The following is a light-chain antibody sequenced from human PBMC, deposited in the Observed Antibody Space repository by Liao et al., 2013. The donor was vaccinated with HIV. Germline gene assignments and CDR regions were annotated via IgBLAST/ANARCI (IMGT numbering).Light chain of an antibody. CDR2: QDN. Sequence: SYELTQPPSVSVSPGQTASITCSGDKLGDKYACWYQQKPGQSPVVVIYQDNKRPSGIPERFSGSSSGTTVTLTISGAQVEDEADYYCQAWDSSTAMVFGGGTKLTVL. CDR3: QAWDSSTAMV. CDR1: KLGDKY. V-gene: IGLV3-1*01. J-gene: IGLJ3*02.